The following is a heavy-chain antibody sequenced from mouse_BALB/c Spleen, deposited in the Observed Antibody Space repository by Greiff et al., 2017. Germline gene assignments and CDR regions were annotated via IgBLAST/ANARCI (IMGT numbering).Heavy chain of an antibody. CDR3: ARAYYRYDDWYFDV. CDR2: INPDSSTI. CDR1: GFDFSRYW. D-gene: IGHD2-14*01. Sequence: EVKVEESGGGLVQPGGSLKLSCAASGFDFSRYWMSWVRQAPGKGLEWIGEINPDSSTINYTPSLKDKFIISRDNAKNTLYLQMSKVRSEDTALYYCARAYYRYDDWYFDVWGAGTTVTVSS. V-gene: IGHV4-1*02. J-gene: IGHJ1*01.